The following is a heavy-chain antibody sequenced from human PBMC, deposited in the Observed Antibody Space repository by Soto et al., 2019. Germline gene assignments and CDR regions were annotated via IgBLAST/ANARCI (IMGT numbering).Heavy chain of an antibody. J-gene: IGHJ5*02. D-gene: IGHD3-10*01. CDR3: ARNALYGSGSWNWFDP. CDR1: GFTFSSYG. CDR2: ISYDGSNK. V-gene: IGHV3-30*03. Sequence: GGSLRLSCAASGFTFSSYGMHWVRQAPGKGLEWVAVISYDGSNKYYADSVKGRFTIPRDNSKNTLYLQMNSLRAEDTAVYYCARNALYGSGSWNWFDPSGQGTLVTVSS.